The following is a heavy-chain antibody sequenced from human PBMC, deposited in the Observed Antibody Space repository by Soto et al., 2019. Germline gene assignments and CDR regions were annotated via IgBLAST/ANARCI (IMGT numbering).Heavy chain of an antibody. CDR3: ATTYRGYQLLSHDY. CDR2: ISYDGSNK. CDR1: GFTFSNYA. Sequence: PGGSLRLSCEASGFTFSNYAMRWVRQAPGKGLEWVAVISYDGSNKYYADSVKGRFTISRDNSKNTLYVQMNSLRDDETAAYYCATTYRGYQLLSHDYWGQGTLVTVSS. D-gene: IGHD2-2*01. J-gene: IGHJ4*02. V-gene: IGHV3-30-3*01.